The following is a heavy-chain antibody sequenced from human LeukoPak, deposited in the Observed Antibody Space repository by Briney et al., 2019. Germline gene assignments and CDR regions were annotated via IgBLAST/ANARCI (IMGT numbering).Heavy chain of an antibody. CDR2: VYYTGTT. V-gene: IGHV4-39*01. D-gene: IGHD3-22*01. J-gene: IGHJ4*02. CDR3: ARHAYSDSGGYFKYYFDS. CDR1: GGSISSIFYY. Sequence: SETLSLTCTVSGGSISSIFYYWGWIRLTPGKGLEGIGSVYYTGTTYYNPSLKSRVTVSVDTSNNQFSLKLRSVTAADTAVFYCARHAYSDSGGYFKYYFDSWGQGTLVTVSS.